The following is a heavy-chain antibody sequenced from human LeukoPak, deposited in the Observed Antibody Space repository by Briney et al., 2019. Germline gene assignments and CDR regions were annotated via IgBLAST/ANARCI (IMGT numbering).Heavy chain of an antibody. CDR3: TTAAFH. V-gene: IGHV3-15*01. CDR1: GFTFSDAW. D-gene: IGHD6-25*01. J-gene: IGHJ1*01. Sequence: GGSLRLSCAASGFTFSDAWMSWVRQAPGKGLEWVGHIRSETDGGTTDYAAPVKGRFTISRDDSKDTLYLQMNSLKTEDTAVYYCTTAAFHWGQGTLVTVSS. CDR2: IRSETDGGTT.